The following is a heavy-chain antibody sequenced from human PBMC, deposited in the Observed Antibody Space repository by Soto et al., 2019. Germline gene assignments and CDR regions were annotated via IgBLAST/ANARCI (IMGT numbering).Heavy chain of an antibody. J-gene: IGHJ4*02. CDR2: IYPGDSDT. V-gene: IGHV5-51*01. CDR3: ASGAPHYYDSSGSSFFDY. D-gene: IGHD3-22*01. Sequence: LGESLKISCKGSGYSFTSYWIGWVRQMPGKGLEWMGIIYPGDSDTRYSPSFQGQVTISADKSISTAYLQWSSLKASDTAMYYCASGAPHYYDSSGSSFFDYWGQGTLVTVSS. CDR1: GYSFTSYW.